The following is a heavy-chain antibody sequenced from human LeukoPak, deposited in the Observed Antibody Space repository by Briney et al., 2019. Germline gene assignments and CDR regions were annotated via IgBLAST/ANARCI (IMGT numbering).Heavy chain of an antibody. CDR2: ISGSGDGT. Sequence: RPGGSLRLSCAASGFTFSSYAMNWVRQAPGKGLEWVSGISGSGDGTYHADSVKGRFTISRDNFRNTLYLQMNGLRAEDTAVYYCAKMWSCLGSFTGSACVDVWGKGTTVTVSS. V-gene: IGHV3-23*01. CDR1: GFTFSSYA. D-gene: IGHD2-21*01. CDR3: AKMWSCLGSFTGSACVDV. J-gene: IGHJ6*04.